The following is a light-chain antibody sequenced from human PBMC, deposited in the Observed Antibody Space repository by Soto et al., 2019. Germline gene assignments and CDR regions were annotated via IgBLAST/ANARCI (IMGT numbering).Light chain of an antibody. CDR2: EVR. CDR1: SSDIGIYNY. Sequence: SLLSATASVSVSPDPSSSTSCTGTSSDIGIYNYVAWYQQFPGKTPKLLIYEVRKRPSAVSFRFTASKSGNTASLKISGLQAEDVADYYCISSGGSDTSYVFGTGTKVTVL. V-gene: IGLV2-14*01. J-gene: IGLJ1*01. CDR3: ISSGGSDTSYV.